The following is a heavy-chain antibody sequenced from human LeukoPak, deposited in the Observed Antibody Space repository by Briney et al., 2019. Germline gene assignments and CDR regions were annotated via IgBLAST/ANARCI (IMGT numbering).Heavy chain of an antibody. D-gene: IGHD2-2*01. V-gene: IGHV1-69*05. Sequence: ASVKVSCKASGGTFSSYAISWVRQAPGQGLEWMGGIIPIFGTANYAQKFQGRVTITTDESTSTAYMELSSLRSEDTAVYYCARDGVYCSSTCCQSSHFQHWGQGTLVTVSS. CDR1: GGTFSSYA. CDR2: IIPIFGTA. CDR3: ARDGVYCSSTCCQSSHFQH. J-gene: IGHJ1*01.